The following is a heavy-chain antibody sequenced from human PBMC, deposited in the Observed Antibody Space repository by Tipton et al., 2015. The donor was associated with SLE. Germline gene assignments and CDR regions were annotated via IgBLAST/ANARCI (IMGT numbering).Heavy chain of an antibody. Sequence: SLRLSCTASGFTFGDYAMSWVRQAPGKGLEWVGFIRSKAYGGTTEYAASVKGRFTISRDDSKSIAYLQMNSLKTEDTAVYYCTNLRSSTGPDYWGQGTLVTVSS. CDR1: GFTFGDYA. D-gene: IGHD3-3*01. CDR3: TNLRSSTGPDY. J-gene: IGHJ4*02. V-gene: IGHV3-49*04. CDR2: IRSKAYGGTT.